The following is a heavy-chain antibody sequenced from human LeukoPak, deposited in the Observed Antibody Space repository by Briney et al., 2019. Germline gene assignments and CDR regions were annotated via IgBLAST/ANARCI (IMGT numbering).Heavy chain of an antibody. CDR1: GFTFSSYS. D-gene: IGHD3-10*02. V-gene: IGHV3-48*04. J-gene: IGHJ4*02. CDR3: ARDGPTFVTY. CDR2: ISSSSSTI. Sequence: GGSLRLSCAASGFTFSSYSMNWVRQAPGKGLGWVSYISSSSSTIYYADSVKGRFTISRDNAKNSLYLQMNSLRAEDTAVYYCARDGPTFVTYWGQGTLVTVSS.